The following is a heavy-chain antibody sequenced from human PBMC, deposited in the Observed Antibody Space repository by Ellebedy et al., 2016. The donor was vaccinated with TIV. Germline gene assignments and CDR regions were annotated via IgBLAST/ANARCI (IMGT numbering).Heavy chain of an antibody. V-gene: IGHV1-69*13. D-gene: IGHD1-1*01. CDR3: NSYRYGMDV. J-gene: IGHJ6*02. Sequence: AASVKVSCKASGGTFNSYTINWVRQAPGQGLEWMGGITPGLGRARYAQKFQGRVTITADESTSTTHMELSRLTSEDAAVYYCNSYRYGMDVWGQGTTITVSS. CDR2: ITPGLGRA. CDR1: GGTFNSYT.